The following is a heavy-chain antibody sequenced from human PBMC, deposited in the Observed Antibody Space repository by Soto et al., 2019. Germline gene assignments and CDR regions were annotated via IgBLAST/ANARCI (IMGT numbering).Heavy chain of an antibody. CDR1: GYTFTSRA. J-gene: IGHJ4*02. D-gene: IGHD1-1*01. CDR2: INVGNGNT. CDR3: ARDLDTKNDYYFDY. Sequence: ASVKVSCKASGYTFTSRAVHWVRQAPGQRLEWMGWINVGNGNTKISQKFQGRVTITRDTSASTAYMELSSLRPEDTVVYYCARDLDTKNDYYFDYWGQGTLVTVSS. V-gene: IGHV1-3*01.